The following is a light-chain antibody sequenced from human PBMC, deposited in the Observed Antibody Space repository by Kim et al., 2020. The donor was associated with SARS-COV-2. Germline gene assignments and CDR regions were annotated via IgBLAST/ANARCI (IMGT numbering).Light chain of an antibody. CDR1: QDIRNY. V-gene: IGKV1-33*01. CDR2: DAS. J-gene: IGKJ2*01. CDR3: QQYDNLPRT. Sequence: DIQMTQSPSSLSAFVGDRVTITCQASQDIRNYLNWYQHKPGKAPKLLIYDASNLETGVPSRFSGSGSGTDFTFTISSLQPEDIATYYCQQYDNLPRTFGQGTKLEI.